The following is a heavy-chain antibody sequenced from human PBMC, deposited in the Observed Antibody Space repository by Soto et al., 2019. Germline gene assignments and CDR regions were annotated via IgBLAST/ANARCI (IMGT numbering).Heavy chain of an antibody. CDR3: ATVGMAGSDPRYYYYGMDV. J-gene: IGHJ6*02. CDR2: FDPEDGET. V-gene: IGHV1-24*01. Sequence: GASVKVSCKVSGYTLTELSMHWVRQAPGKGLEWMGGFDPEDGETIYAQKFQGRVTMTEDTSTDTAYMELSSLRSEDTAVYYCATVGMAGSDPRYYYYGMDVWGQGTTVTVSS. CDR1: GYTLTELS. D-gene: IGHD3-10*01.